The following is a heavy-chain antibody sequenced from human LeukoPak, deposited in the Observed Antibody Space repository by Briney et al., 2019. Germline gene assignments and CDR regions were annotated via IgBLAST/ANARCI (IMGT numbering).Heavy chain of an antibody. D-gene: IGHD2-2*01. CDR3: ARSRCSSISCASRGAFDI. Sequence: SETLSLTCNVSGGSISNYYWSWIRPPAGKGLELIGRIYTSGSTNYNPSLKSRVTMSVDTSKNQFSLKLSSVTAADTAVYYCARSRCSSISCASRGAFDIWGQGTMVTVSS. J-gene: IGHJ3*02. CDR1: GGSISNYY. V-gene: IGHV4-4*07. CDR2: IYTSGST.